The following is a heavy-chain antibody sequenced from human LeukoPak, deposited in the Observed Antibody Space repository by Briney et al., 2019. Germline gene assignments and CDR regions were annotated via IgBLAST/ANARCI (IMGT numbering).Heavy chain of an antibody. J-gene: IGHJ4*02. D-gene: IGHD6-19*01. V-gene: IGHV3-74*01. CDR2: IKSDGSAA. CDR3: ATDPDSGGWSTFDY. CDR1: GFAFSRNW. Sequence: PGGSLRLSCAASGFAFSRNWMHWVRQAPGKGLEWVSRIKSDGSAAHYADSVKGRFTISRDNAKNTLYLQMNSLRVEDTAVYYCATDPDSGGWSTFDYWGQGTLVTVSS.